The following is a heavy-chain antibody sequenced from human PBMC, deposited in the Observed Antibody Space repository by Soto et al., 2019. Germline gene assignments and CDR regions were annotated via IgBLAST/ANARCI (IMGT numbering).Heavy chain of an antibody. D-gene: IGHD2-8*01. Sequence: QLQLQESGPGLVKPSETLSLTCSVSGDSISISSYYWGWVRQPPGKGLEWIGSIHYSGSTHYTPSLQSRVTISGDASKKQFSLKLGAVTAADTAMYYCASTKDDTLDFDDWGQGNLVTVSS. V-gene: IGHV4-39*01. CDR3: ASTKDDTLDFDD. J-gene: IGHJ4*02. CDR2: IHYSGST. CDR1: GDSISISSYY.